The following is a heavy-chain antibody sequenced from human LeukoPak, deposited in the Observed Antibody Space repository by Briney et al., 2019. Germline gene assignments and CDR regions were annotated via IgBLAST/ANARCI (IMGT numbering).Heavy chain of an antibody. CDR3: ARLPPYSSGWYDF. V-gene: IGHV3-7*01. Sequence: GDSLRLSCAASGFTFTKYWMTWVRQAPGKGLEWVGNIKQDGSDKNYMDSVKGRFTISRDNAKNSLYLQMNSLRAEDTAVYYCARLPPYSSGWYDFWGQGTLVTVSS. J-gene: IGHJ4*02. CDR1: GFTFTKYW. D-gene: IGHD6-19*01. CDR2: IKQDGSDK.